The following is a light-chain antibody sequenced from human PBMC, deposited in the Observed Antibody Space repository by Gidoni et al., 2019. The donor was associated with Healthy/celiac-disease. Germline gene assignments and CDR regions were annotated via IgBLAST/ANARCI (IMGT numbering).Light chain of an antibody. Sequence: SYVLTPPPSVSVAPGKTARITCGGNNIGSKSVHWYQQKPGQAPVLVIYYDSDRPSGIPERFSGSNSGNTATLTISRVEAGDEADYYCQVWDSSSDLVVFGGGTKLTVL. J-gene: IGLJ2*01. CDR1: NIGSKS. CDR2: YDS. CDR3: QVWDSSSDLVV. V-gene: IGLV3-21*04.